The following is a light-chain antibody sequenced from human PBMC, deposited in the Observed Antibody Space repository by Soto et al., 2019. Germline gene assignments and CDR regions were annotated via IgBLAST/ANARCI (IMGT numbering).Light chain of an antibody. CDR2: GNI. V-gene: IGLV1-40*01. CDR1: SSNIGAGYD. CDR3: QSYDSGLSGAV. Sequence: QSVLTQPPSVSGAPGQRVTISCTGSSSNIGAGYDVHWYQRLPGTAPKLLIYGNINRPSGVPDRFSGSKSGASVSLAITGLQADDEADYYCQSYDSGLSGAVFGGGTKLTVL. J-gene: IGLJ2*01.